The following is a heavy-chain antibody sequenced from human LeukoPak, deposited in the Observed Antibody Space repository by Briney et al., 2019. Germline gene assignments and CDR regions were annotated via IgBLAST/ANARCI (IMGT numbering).Heavy chain of an antibody. D-gene: IGHD1/OR15-1a*01. V-gene: IGHV3-23*01. CDR1: GFSFSSFA. Sequence: PGGSLRLSCAASGFSFSSFAMSWVRQAPGKGLEWVSAITGSGSNTYCADSVKGRFTISRDNSKNTLYLQMNSMRADDTAVYYCARRTALEQYFDYWGQGTLVTVSS. J-gene: IGHJ4*02. CDR2: ITGSGSNT. CDR3: ARRTALEQYFDY.